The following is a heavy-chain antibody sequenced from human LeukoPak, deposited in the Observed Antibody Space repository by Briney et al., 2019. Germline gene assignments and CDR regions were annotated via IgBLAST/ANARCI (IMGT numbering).Heavy chain of an antibody. CDR2: IYYSGST. V-gene: IGHV4-59*08. D-gene: IGHD3-22*01. J-gene: IGHJ3*02. Sequence: SETLSLTCTVSGGSISSYYWSWIRQPPGKGLEWIGYIYYSGSTNYNPSLNSRGTISVDTSKNQFSLKLSSVTAADTAVFYCARHYYDSSGYYLEGFDIWGQGTMVTVSS. CDR1: GGSISSYY. CDR3: ARHYYDSSGYYLEGFDI.